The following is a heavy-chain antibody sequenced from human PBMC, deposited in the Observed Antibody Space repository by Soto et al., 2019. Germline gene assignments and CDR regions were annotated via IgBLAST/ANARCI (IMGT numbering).Heavy chain of an antibody. CDR2: MNPNSGNT. D-gene: IGHD6-13*01. CDR3: ARVMTYSSSWYGTHNWFDP. J-gene: IGHJ5*02. Sequence: QVQLVQSGAEVKKPGASVKVSCKASGYTFTSYDINWVRQATGQGLEWMGWMNPNSGNTGYAQKFQGRVTMTRNTSISTAYMELSSLRSEDTAVYYCARVMTYSSSWYGTHNWFDPWGQGTLVTVSS. CDR1: GYTFTSYD. V-gene: IGHV1-8*01.